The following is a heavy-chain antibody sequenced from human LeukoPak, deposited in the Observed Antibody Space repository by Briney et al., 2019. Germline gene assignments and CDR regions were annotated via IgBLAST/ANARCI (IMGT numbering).Heavy chain of an antibody. CDR1: GFTFSSYW. Sequence: GGSLRLSCAASGFTFSSYWMSWVRQAPGKGLEWVANIKQDGSEKYYVDSVKGRFTISRDNAKNSLYLQMNSLRAEDTAVYYCAKVVIVVVPAARNYSNYVSYFDYWGQGTLVTVSS. V-gene: IGHV3-7*01. CDR2: IKQDGSEK. D-gene: IGHD2-2*01. CDR3: AKVVIVVVPAARNYSNYVSYFDY. J-gene: IGHJ4*02.